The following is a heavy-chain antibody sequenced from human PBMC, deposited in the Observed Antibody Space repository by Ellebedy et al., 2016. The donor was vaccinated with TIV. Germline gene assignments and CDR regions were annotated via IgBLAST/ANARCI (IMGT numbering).Heavy chain of an antibody. D-gene: IGHD6-19*01. J-gene: IGHJ1*01. Sequence: GGSLRLSCAASGFTFSNAWMNWVRQAPGKGLEWVGRIKSKTDGGTTDYAAPVEGRFTISRDDSKSIAYLQMSSLKTEDTAVYYCTSHLSSGWSTFQHWGQGTLVTVSS. V-gene: IGHV3-15*07. CDR2: IKSKTDGGTT. CDR1: GFTFSNAW. CDR3: TSHLSSGWSTFQH.